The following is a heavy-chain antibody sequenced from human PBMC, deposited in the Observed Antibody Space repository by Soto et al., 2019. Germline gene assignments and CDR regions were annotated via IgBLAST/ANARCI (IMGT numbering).Heavy chain of an antibody. Sequence: GGSLRLSCSASGFTFSSYAMHWVRQAPGKGLEYVSAISSNGGSTYYADSVKGGFTISRDNSKNTLYLQMSSLRAEDTAVYYCVKGLNRLRDFWSGYYFDYFDYWGQGTLVTVSS. V-gene: IGHV3-64D*06. CDR2: ISSNGGST. D-gene: IGHD3-3*01. CDR1: GFTFSSYA. CDR3: VKGLNRLRDFWSGYYFDYFDY. J-gene: IGHJ4*02.